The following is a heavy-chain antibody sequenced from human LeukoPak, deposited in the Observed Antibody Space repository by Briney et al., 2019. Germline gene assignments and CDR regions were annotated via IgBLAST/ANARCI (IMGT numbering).Heavy chain of an antibody. CDR2: IIPIFGTA. V-gene: IGHV1-69*05. J-gene: IGHJ5*02. D-gene: IGHD3-10*01. Sequence: SVKVSCKASGGTFSSYAISWVRQAPGQGLEWMGGIIPIFGTANYAQKFQGRVTITTDESTSTAYMELSSLRSGDTAVYYCARDRVGVRGGVLDPWGQGTLVTVSS. CDR1: GGTFSSYA. CDR3: ARDRVGVRGGVLDP.